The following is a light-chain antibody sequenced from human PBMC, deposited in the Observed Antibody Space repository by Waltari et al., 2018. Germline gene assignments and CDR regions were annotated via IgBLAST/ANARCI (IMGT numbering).Light chain of an antibody. CDR1: QTVTYNF. V-gene: IGKV3-20*01. CDR2: GAS. CDR3: QQYDGLVLT. J-gene: IGKJ4*01. Sequence: EIVLTQSPGTLSLSPGERATLSCRASQTVTYNFLNWYQQKPGQAPRLLIHGASSRATGIPDRFSGSGSGTDSTLTISRLEPDDFAVYYCQQYDGLVLTFGGGTKVEI.